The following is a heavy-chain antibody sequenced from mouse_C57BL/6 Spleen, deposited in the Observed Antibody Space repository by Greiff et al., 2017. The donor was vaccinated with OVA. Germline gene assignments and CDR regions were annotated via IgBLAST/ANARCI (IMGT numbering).Heavy chain of an antibody. CDR3: ARHETGDFDY. J-gene: IGHJ2*01. CDR1: GFTFSSYT. Sequence: EVKLMESGGGLVKPGGSLKLSCAASGFTFSSYTMSWVRQTPEKRLEWVATISGGGGNTYYPDSVKGRFTISRDNAKNTLYLQMSSLRSEDTALYYCARHETGDFDYWGQGTTLTVSS. V-gene: IGHV5-9*01. CDR2: ISGGGGNT.